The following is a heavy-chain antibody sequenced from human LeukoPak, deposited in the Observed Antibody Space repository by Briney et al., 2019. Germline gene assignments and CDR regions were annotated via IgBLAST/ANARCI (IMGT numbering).Heavy chain of an antibody. CDR2: ISGNGGNT. V-gene: IGHV3-64D*09. CDR1: GFTFSSYV. CDR3: VITSATGPLDY. J-gene: IGHJ4*02. Sequence: TGGSLRLSCAASGFTFSSYVMHWVRQAPGKGLEYVSAISGNGGNTYYADSLKGRFTISRDNSKNTLYLQMSSLRVEDTAVYYCVITSATGPLDYWGQGTLVTVSS. D-gene: IGHD6-6*01.